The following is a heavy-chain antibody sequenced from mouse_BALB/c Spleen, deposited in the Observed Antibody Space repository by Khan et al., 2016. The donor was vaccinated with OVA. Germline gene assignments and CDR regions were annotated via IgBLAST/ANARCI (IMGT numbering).Heavy chain of an antibody. CDR3: ASGGVLLRYPDYFDY. Sequence: EVQLQESGPGLLKPSQSLSLTCTVTGYSITSDYAWNWIRQFPGNNLEWMAYISYSGSTPYSPSLRSRIFITRDTSKNQFSLQLNSVTTEDTATFYCASGGVLLRYPDYFDYWGQGTTLTVSS. J-gene: IGHJ2*01. CDR1: GYSITSDYA. V-gene: IGHV3-2*02. D-gene: IGHD1-1*01. CDR2: ISYSGST.